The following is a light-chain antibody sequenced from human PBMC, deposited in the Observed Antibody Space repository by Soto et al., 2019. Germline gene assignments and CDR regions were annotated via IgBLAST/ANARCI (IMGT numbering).Light chain of an antibody. CDR2: DVS. CDR1: SNDVGGYNF. Sequence: QSALTQPRSVSGSPGQSVTISCTGTSNDVGGYNFVSWYQQHPGKVPTLFIYDVSRRPSGVPDRFSGSKSGNTASLTISGLQAEHEADYYCSSYAGSYTLVFGGGTKLTVL. J-gene: IGLJ2*01. V-gene: IGLV2-11*01. CDR3: SSYAGSYTLV.